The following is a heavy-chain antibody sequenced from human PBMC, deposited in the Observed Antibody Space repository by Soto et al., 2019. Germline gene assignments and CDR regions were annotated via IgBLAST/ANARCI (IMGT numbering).Heavy chain of an antibody. D-gene: IGHD5-12*01. J-gene: IGHJ3*02. CDR3: AGARLRAVYAFDI. Sequence: TLSLPCTVPCGSLRSWSYYLTWIRQRPGKGLEWIGYIYYSGSTYYSPSLKSRLSISLDTSKNQFSLRLSSVTDAAMDMYYCAGARLRAVYAFDIWGQGTMVTVSS. CDR2: IYYSGST. CDR1: CGSLRSWSYY. V-gene: IGHV4-31*03.